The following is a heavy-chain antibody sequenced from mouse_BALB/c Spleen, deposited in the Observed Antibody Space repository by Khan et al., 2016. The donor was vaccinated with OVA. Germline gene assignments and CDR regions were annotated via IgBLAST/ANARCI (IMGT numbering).Heavy chain of an antibody. CDR1: GFSLSNYG. Sequence: VELVESGPGLVQPSQSLSITCTVSGFSLSNYGVHWVRQSPGKGLEWLGVIWSVGSTDFNAAFISRLSISKDNSKSQVFFKMNSLQTKDSAIYYCARGGLPFAYWGQGTLVTVSA. CDR3: ARGGLPFAY. J-gene: IGHJ3*01. D-gene: IGHD2-13*01. V-gene: IGHV2-2*02. CDR2: IWSVGST.